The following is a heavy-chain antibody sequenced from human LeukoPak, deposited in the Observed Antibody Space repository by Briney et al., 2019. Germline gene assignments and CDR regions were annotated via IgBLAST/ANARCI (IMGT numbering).Heavy chain of an antibody. D-gene: IGHD3-10*01. CDR1: GFTFSSYW. J-gene: IGHJ4*02. V-gene: IGHV3-74*01. CDR2: INSDGSST. Sequence: GVLRLSCAASGFTFSSYWMHWVRQAPGKGLVWVSRINSDGSSTSYADSVRGRFTISRDNSKNTLYLQMNSLRAEDTAVYYCAKDLYYYGSGSYYNGKDYWSQGTLVTVSS. CDR3: AKDLYYYGSGSYYNGKDY.